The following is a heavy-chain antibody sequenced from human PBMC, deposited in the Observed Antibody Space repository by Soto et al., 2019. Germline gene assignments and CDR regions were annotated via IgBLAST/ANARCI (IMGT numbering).Heavy chain of an antibody. J-gene: IGHJ6*02. V-gene: IGHV3-53*01. CDR1: GFTVSSNY. Sequence: EVQLVESGGGLIQPGGSLRLSCAASGFTVSSNYMSWVRQAPGKGLEWVSVIYSGDTTYYADSVKGRFTISRDHSKNTLYLQMNSLRAEDTAVYYCARDLRTLYGMDVWGQGNTVTVSS. CDR2: IYSGDTT. CDR3: ARDLRTLYGMDV.